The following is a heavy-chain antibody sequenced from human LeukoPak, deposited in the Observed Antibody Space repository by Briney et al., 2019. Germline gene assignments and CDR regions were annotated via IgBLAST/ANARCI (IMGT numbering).Heavy chain of an antibody. D-gene: IGHD3-10*01. V-gene: IGHV3-30*18. CDR2: ISYDGSDK. J-gene: IGHJ4*02. Sequence: PGRSLRLSCEASGFTFSDYGMHWVRQPPGKGLEWVAVISYDGSDKFYVDSVQGRFTISRDNSKNTLYLQMNSLRPEDTAIYYCAKLFESGTYNNFFHYWGQGTLVTVFS. CDR1: GFTFSDYG. CDR3: AKLFESGTYNNFFHY.